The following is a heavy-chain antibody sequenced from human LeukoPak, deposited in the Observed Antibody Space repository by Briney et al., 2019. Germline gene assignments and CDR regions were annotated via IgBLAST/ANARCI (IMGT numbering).Heavy chain of an antibody. CDR1: GYTFTGYY. Sequence: ASVKVSCKASGYTFTGYYMHWVRQAPGQGLEWMGWINPNNGGTNYAQKFQGRVTMTRDTSISTFYMDLNSLRSDDTAVYYCARSDVLYASQGEARYFNHWGQGTLVTVSS. D-gene: IGHD3-16*01. CDR2: INPNNGGT. V-gene: IGHV1-2*02. J-gene: IGHJ4*02. CDR3: ARSDVLYASQGEARYFNH.